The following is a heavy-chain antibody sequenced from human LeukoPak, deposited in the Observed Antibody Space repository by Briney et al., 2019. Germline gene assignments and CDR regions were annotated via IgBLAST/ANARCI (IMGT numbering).Heavy chain of an antibody. CDR3: ARKHCSSTSCYEEGENYFDY. J-gene: IGHJ4*02. CDR1: GFTFSSYS. CDR2: ISSSSSYI. D-gene: IGHD2-2*01. Sequence: PGGSLRLSCAASGFTFSSYSMSWVRQAPGKGLEWVSSISSSSSYIYYADSVKGRFTISRDNAKNSLYPQMNSLRAEDTAVYYCARKHCSSTSCYEEGENYFDYWGQGTLVTVSS. V-gene: IGHV3-21*01.